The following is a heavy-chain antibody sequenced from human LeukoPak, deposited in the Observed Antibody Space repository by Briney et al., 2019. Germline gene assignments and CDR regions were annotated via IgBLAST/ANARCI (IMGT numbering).Heavy chain of an antibody. CDR2: ISGSGGST. D-gene: IGHD2-8*01. CDR3: AKKGSGMVYGNYFDC. J-gene: IGHJ4*02. V-gene: IGHV3-23*01. CDR1: GFTFSSYA. Sequence: GGSLRLSCAASGFTFSSYAMSWVRQAPGKGLEWVSAISGSGGSTYYADSVKGRFTISRDNSKNTLYLQMNSLRAEDTAVYYCAKKGSGMVYGNYFDCWGQGTLVTVSS.